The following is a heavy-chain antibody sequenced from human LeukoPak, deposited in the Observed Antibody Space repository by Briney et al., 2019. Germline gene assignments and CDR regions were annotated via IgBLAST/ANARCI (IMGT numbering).Heavy chain of an antibody. CDR3: ARLLWFGELSGFDY. V-gene: IGHV3-7*05. J-gene: IGHJ4*02. CDR1: GFTFSSYW. Sequence: GGSLRVSCAASGFTFSSYWMSWVRQAPGKGLEWVANIKQDGSEKYYLDSVKGRFTISRDNAKNSLYLQMNSLRAEDTAVYYCARLLWFGELSGFDYWGQGTLVTFSS. CDR2: IKQDGSEK. D-gene: IGHD3-10*01.